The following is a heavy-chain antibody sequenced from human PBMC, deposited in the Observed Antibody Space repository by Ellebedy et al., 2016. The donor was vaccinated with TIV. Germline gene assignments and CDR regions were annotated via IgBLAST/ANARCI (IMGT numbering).Heavy chain of an antibody. CDR2: INAANDNT. V-gene: IGHV1-3*01. D-gene: IGHD2-2*01. CDR1: GYTFTSYA. CDR3: ARGRGYCSSTSCPTPFDY. J-gene: IGHJ4*02. Sequence: ASVKVSXKASGYTFTSYAMHWVRQAPGQRLEWMGWINAANDNTKFSQKFQGRVTITRDTSASTAYIELSSLRSEDTAVYYCARGRGYCSSTSCPTPFDYWGQGTLVTVSS.